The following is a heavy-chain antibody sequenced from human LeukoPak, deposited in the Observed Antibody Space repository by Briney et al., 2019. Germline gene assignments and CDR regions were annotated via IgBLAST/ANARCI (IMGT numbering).Heavy chain of an antibody. CDR3: ARDAQDTGDVDY. J-gene: IGHJ4*02. D-gene: IGHD5-18*01. V-gene: IGHV3-33*01. CDR2: IWYDGSNK. Sequence: GGSLRLSCAASGFTFSSYGMHWVRQAPGKGLEWVAVIWYDGSNKYYADSVKGRFTISRDNSKNTLYLQMNSLRAEDTAVYYCARDAQDTGDVDYWGQGTLVTVSS. CDR1: GFTFSSYG.